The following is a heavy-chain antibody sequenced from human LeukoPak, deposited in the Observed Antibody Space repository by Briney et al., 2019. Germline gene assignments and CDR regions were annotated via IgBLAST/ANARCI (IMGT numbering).Heavy chain of an antibody. D-gene: IGHD1-1*01. V-gene: IGHV4-39*07. CDR3: ARFKQLGRSFDS. J-gene: IGHJ4*02. CDR1: GGSIGKTSYY. Sequence: SETLSLTCTVAGGSIGKTSYYWGWIRQPPGKGLEWIGNIYYSGTTYYNPSLKSRVTISVETSKNQFSLTLHSVTAADTAVYFCARFKQLGRSFDSWGLGSLVTVSS. CDR2: IYYSGTT.